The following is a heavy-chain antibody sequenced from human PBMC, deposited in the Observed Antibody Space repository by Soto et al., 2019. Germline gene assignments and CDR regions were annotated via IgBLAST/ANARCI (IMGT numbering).Heavy chain of an antibody. Sequence: GGSLRLSCAASGFTFSNHAMSWVRQAPGKGLEWVSIISGSGGSTYHADSVKGRFTISRDNSKNTLYLQMNSLRAEDTAVYYCARAQRYFDYWGQGALVTVSS. CDR2: ISGSGGST. CDR1: GFTFSNHA. J-gene: IGHJ4*02. V-gene: IGHV3-23*01. CDR3: ARAQRYFDY.